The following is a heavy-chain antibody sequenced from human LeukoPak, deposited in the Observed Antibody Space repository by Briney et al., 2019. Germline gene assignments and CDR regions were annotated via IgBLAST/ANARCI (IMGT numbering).Heavy chain of an antibody. V-gene: IGHV1-18*01. J-gene: IGHJ4*02. CDR3: ARNDNWNYDCDY. Sequence: EASVKVSCKASGYTFTSYGISWVRQAPGQGLEWMGWISAYNGNTNYAQKLQGRVTMTTDTSTSTAYTELRSLRSDDTAVYYCARNDNWNYDCDYWGQGTLVTVSS. CDR2: ISAYNGNT. CDR1: GYTFTSYG. D-gene: IGHD1-7*01.